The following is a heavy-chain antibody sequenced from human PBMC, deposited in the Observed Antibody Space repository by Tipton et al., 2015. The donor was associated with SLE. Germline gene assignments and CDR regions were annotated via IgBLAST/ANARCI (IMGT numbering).Heavy chain of an antibody. Sequence: SLRLSCAASGFTFSSYAMHWVRQAPGKGLEWVAVISYDGSNKYYADSVKGRFTISRDNSKNTLYLQMNSLRAEDTAVYYCAKDRRQWLDSDAFDIWGPGTTVTVSS. CDR3: AKDRRQWLDSDAFDI. CDR2: ISYDGSNK. V-gene: IGHV3-30-3*01. D-gene: IGHD6-19*01. J-gene: IGHJ3*02. CDR1: GFTFSSYA.